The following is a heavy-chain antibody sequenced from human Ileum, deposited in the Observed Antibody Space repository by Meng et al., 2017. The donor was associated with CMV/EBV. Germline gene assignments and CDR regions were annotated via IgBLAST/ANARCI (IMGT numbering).Heavy chain of an antibody. Sequence: GGSLRLSCAGSGFIFSAYNMNWVRQAPGKGLEWVASISMSSSYIYYADAVRGRFTISRDNAKNSLFLQMNSLRAEDTAVYYCARDYSHQIVASTHDAFDLWGQGTMVTVSS. CDR2: ISMSSSYI. V-gene: IGHV3-21*01. CDR3: ARDYSHQIVASTHDAFDL. J-gene: IGHJ3*01. CDR1: GFIFSAYN. D-gene: IGHD2/OR15-2a*01.